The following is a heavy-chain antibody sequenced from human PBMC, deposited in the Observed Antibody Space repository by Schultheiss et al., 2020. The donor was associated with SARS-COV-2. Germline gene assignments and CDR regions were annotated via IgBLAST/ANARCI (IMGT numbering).Heavy chain of an antibody. J-gene: IGHJ6*02. CDR1: GGSISSSNW. D-gene: IGHD2-15*01. CDR3: ARATHCSGGSCYSPFHYYYYGMDV. Sequence: SETLSLTCAVSGGSISSSNWWSWVRQPPGKGLEWIGYIYYSGSTNYNPSLKSRVTISVDTSKNQFSLKLSSVTAADTAVYYCARATHCSGGSCYSPFHYYYYGMDVWGQGTTVTVSS. CDR2: IYYSGST. V-gene: IGHV4-4*02.